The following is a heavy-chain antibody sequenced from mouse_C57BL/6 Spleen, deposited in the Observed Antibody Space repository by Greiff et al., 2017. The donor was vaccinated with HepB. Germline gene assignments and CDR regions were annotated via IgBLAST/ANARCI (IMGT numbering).Heavy chain of an antibody. CDR2: INPSSGYT. CDR1: GYTFTSYW. D-gene: IGHD2-5*01. CDR3: AREDYSNYVSFDY. V-gene: IGHV1-7*01. J-gene: IGHJ2*01. Sequence: VQLQQSGAELAKPGASVKLSCKASGYTFTSYWMHWVKQGPGQGLEWIGYINPSSGYTKYNQKFKDKATLTADKSSSTAYMQLSSLTYEDSAVYYCAREDYSNYVSFDYWGQGTTLTVSS.